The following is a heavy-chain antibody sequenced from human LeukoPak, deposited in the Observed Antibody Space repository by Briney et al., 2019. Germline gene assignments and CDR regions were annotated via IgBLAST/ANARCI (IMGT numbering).Heavy chain of an antibody. J-gene: IGHJ4*02. Sequence: GASVKVSCKASGYTFTAYYIHWVRQAPGQGLEWMGWINPISGGTNYAQNFQGRVAITRDTSITTAYMDLSRLTSDDTAVYYCARDRYGDGFAHFDYWGQGALVTVSS. V-gene: IGHV1-2*02. CDR1: GYTFTAYY. CDR2: INPISGGT. CDR3: ARDRYGDGFAHFDY. D-gene: IGHD5-24*01.